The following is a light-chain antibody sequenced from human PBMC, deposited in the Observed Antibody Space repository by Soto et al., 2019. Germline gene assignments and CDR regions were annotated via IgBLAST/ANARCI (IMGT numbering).Light chain of an antibody. CDR1: QSLVYSDGNTY. V-gene: IGKV2-24*01. J-gene: IGKJ1*01. Sequence: DVVMTQSPLSLPVTLGQPASISCRSSQSLVYSDGNTYLSWLHQRPGQPPRLLIYKISKRLPGVPERISGSGAGTEFTLKISRVEAEDVGIYYCMQATQFSWTFGQGTKVDIK. CDR2: KIS. CDR3: MQATQFSWT.